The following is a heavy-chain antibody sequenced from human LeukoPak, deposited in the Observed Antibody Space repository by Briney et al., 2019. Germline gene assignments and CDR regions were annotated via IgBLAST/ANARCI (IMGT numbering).Heavy chain of an antibody. J-gene: IGHJ4*02. CDR2: IIPIFGTA. D-gene: IGHD4-23*01. V-gene: IGHV1-69*06. Sequence: ASVKVSCKASGYSFVLYGISWVRQAPGQGLEWMGGIIPIFGTANYAQKFQGRVTITADKSTSTAYMELSSLRSEDTAVYYCARGATVVTGRGYFDYWGQGTLVTVSS. CDR3: ARGATVVTGRGYFDY. CDR1: GYSFVLYG.